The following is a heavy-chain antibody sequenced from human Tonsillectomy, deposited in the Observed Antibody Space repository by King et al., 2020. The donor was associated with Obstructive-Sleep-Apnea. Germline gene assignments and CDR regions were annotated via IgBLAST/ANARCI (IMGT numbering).Heavy chain of an antibody. J-gene: IGHJ4*02. Sequence: VQLVESGGGLVQPGGSLRLSCAASGFTFSSYDMHWVRQAPGKGLEWVSAIDTAGDTYYPGSVKGRFTISRENAKNSLYLQMKSLRAGDTAVYYCARGQYYYDSSGSDYLDYWGQGTLVTVSS. D-gene: IGHD3-22*01. V-gene: IGHV3-13*04. CDR3: ARGQYYYDSSGSDYLDY. CDR2: IDTAGDT. CDR1: GFTFSSYD.